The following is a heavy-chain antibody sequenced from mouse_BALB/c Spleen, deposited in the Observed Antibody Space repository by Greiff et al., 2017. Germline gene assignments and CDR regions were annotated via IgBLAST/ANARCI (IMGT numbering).Heavy chain of an antibody. V-gene: IGHV5-4*02. CDR2: ISDGGSYT. CDR1: GFTFSDYY. CDR3: AREGTYYGYGFAY. D-gene: IGHD2-14*01. Sequence: EVHLVESGGGLVKPGGSLKLSCAASGFTFSDYYMYWVRQTPGKRLEWVATISDGGSYTYYPDSVKGRFTISRDNAKNNLYLQMSSLKSEDAAMYYCAREGTYYGYGFAYWGQGTLVTVSA. J-gene: IGHJ3*01.